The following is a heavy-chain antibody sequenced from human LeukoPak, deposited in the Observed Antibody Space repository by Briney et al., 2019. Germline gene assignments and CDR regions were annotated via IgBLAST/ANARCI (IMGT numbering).Heavy chain of an antibody. J-gene: IGHJ4*02. V-gene: IGHV4-4*02. CDR2: INRGGNT. Sequence: SETLSLTCAVSGGSISSSNWWSWVRQPPGKGLEWLGEINRGGNTNYNPSLKSRVTISVDTSRNQFSLKLSSVTAADTAVYYCARGRGSGSYYYDWGQGTLVTVSS. CDR1: GGSISSSNW. D-gene: IGHD3-10*01. CDR3: ARGRGSGSYYYD.